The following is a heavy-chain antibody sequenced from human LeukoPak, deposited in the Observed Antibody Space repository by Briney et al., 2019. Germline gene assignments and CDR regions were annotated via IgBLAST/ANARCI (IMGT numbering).Heavy chain of an antibody. CDR3: ARDVDATSGWFDP. Sequence: SETLSLTCAVYGGSFSGYYWSWIRQPPGKGLEWIGGINHSRTINYNPSLKGRVTISVDTSKNQFSLKLSSVTAADTAVYYCARDVDATSGWFDPWGQGTLVTVSS. D-gene: IGHD2-15*01. V-gene: IGHV4-34*01. CDR1: GGSFSGYY. J-gene: IGHJ5*02. CDR2: INHSRTI.